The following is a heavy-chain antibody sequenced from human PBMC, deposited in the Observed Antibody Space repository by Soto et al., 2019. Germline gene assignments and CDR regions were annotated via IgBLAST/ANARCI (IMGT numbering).Heavy chain of an antibody. CDR2: ISYDGSNK. J-gene: IGHJ6*02. D-gene: IGHD1-1*01. CDR3: AKEVQLETGGMDV. CDR1: GFTFSSYG. Sequence: GGSLRLSCAASGFTFSSYGMHWVRQAPGKGLEWVAVISYDGSNKYYADSVKGRFTISRDNSKNTLYLQMNSLRAEDTAVYYCAKEVQLETGGMDVWGQGTTVTVSS. V-gene: IGHV3-30*18.